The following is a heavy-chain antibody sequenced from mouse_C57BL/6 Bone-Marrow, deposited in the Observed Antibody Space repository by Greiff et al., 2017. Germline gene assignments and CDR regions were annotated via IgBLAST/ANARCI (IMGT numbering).Heavy chain of an antibody. V-gene: IGHV1-59*01. CDR3: ARVATTVVALYYYAMDY. Sequence: QVQLQQSGAELVRPGTSVKLSCKASGYTFTSYWMHWVKQRPGQGLEWIGVIDPSDSYTNYNQKFKGKATLTVDTSSSTAYMQLSSLTSEDSAVYYCARVATTVVALYYYAMDYWGQGTSVTVSS. J-gene: IGHJ4*01. D-gene: IGHD1-1*01. CDR1: GYTFTSYW. CDR2: IDPSDSYT.